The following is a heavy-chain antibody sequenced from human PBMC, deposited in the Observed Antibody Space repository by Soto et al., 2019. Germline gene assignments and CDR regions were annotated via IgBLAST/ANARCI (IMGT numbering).Heavy chain of an antibody. D-gene: IGHD4-17*01. CDR3: VSDPETTVTSYYYYYYMDV. V-gene: IGHV1-18*01. CDR1: GYTFTSYG. J-gene: IGHJ6*03. CDR2: ISAYNGNT. Sequence: ASVKVSCKASGYTFTSYGISWVRQAPGQGLEWMGWISAYNGNTNYAQKLQGRVTMTTDTSTSTAYMELRSLRSDDTAVYYCVSDPETTVTSYYYYYYMDVWGKGTTVTV.